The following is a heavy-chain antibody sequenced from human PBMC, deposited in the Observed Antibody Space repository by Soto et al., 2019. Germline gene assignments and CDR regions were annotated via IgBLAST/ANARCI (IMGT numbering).Heavy chain of an antibody. CDR2: ISYDGSTK. J-gene: IGHJ6*02. CDR1: GFTFSSYA. Sequence: QVQLVESGGGVVQPGRSLRLSCAASGFTFSSYAMHWVRQAPGKGLEWVAVISYDGSTKYYADSVKGRFTISRENSKNTRYLQMNGLRAEDTAVYYCSRVRRLHVVVVAAHHQSYGMDVWGQGTTVTVSS. CDR3: SRVRRLHVVVVAAHHQSYGMDV. D-gene: IGHD2-15*01. V-gene: IGHV3-30-3*01.